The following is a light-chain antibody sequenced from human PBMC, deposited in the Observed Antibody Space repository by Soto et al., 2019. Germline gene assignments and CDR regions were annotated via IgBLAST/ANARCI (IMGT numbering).Light chain of an antibody. J-gene: IGKJ1*01. CDR1: QSVSSY. CDR3: QQRSNWPWT. V-gene: IGKV3-11*01. CDR2: DSS. Sequence: EIVLTQSPATLSLSPGERATLSCRASQSVSSYLAWYQQKPGQAPRLLIYDSSNRATAIPARFSGSGSGTDFTLTISSLEPEDLAVYYCQQRSNWPWTFGQGTKVEIK.